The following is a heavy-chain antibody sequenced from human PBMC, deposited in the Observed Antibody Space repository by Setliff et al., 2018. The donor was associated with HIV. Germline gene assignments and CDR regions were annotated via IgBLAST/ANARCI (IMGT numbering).Heavy chain of an antibody. CDR1: GGTFSSYA. V-gene: IGHV1-69*10. J-gene: IGHJ6*02. D-gene: IGHD3-3*01. CDR2: IIPILGIA. Sequence: GASVKVSCKASGGTFSSYAISWVRQAPGQGLEWMGGIIPILGIANYAQKFQGRVMITADESTNTAYMELSNLRSEDTAVYYCARDPLRISDRFNFYFGMDVWGQGTTVTVSS. CDR3: ARDPLRISDRFNFYFGMDV.